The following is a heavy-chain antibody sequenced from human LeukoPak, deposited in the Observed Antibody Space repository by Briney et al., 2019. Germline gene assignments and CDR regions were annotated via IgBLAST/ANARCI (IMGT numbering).Heavy chain of an antibody. Sequence: PSETLSLTCIVFGGSISSYYWSWIRQPPGKGLEWIGYIYYSGSTNYNPSLKSRVTISVDTSKNQFSLKLSSVTAADTAVYYCARGGPWGYDPDGYFDYWGQGTLVTVSS. CDR2: IYYSGST. J-gene: IGHJ4*02. CDR3: ARGGPWGYDPDGYFDY. V-gene: IGHV4-59*01. D-gene: IGHD7-27*01. CDR1: GGSISSYY.